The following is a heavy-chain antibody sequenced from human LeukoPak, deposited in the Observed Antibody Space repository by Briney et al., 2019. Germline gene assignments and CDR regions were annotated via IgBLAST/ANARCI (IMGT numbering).Heavy chain of an antibody. CDR3: ARDRGGGVVDCSGGSCYSDL. D-gene: IGHD2-15*01. J-gene: IGHJ4*02. V-gene: IGHV1-18*01. CDR2: ISAYNGNT. CDR1: GYTFTSYG. Sequence: ASVKVSCKASGYTFTSYGISWVRQAPGQGLEWMGWISAYNGNTNYAQKLQGRVTMTTDTSTSTAYMELRSLRSDDTAVYYCARDRGGGVVDCSGGSCYSDLWGQGTLVTVSS.